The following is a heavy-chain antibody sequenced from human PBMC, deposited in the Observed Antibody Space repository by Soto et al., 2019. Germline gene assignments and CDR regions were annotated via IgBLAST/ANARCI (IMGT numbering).Heavy chain of an antibody. Sequence: GGSLRLSCEASGFTFSRDSMNWVRQVPGKGLEWVASISSASSETWYADSVKGRFIISRDNAQNSLFLQMNTLRPEDSAIYYGAGADYWGPGTQVTVSS. V-gene: IGHV3-21*01. CDR2: ISSASSET. J-gene: IGHJ4*02. CDR3: AGADY. CDR1: GFTFSRDS.